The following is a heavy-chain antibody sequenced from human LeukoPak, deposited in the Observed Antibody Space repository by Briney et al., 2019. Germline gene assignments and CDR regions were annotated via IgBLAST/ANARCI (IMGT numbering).Heavy chain of an antibody. CDR2: INHSGST. Sequence: SETLSLTCTVSGGSISSSSYYWGWIRQPPGKGLEWIGEINHSGSTNYNPSLKSRVTISVDPSKNQFSLKLSSVTAADTAVYCCARLEAAADLDYWGQGTLVTVSS. J-gene: IGHJ4*02. CDR3: ARLEAAADLDY. D-gene: IGHD6-13*01. V-gene: IGHV4-39*07. CDR1: GGSISSSSYY.